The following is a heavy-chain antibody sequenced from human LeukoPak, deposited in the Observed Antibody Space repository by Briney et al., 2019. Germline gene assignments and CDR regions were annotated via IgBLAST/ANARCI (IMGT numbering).Heavy chain of an antibody. CDR2: IYHTGTT. J-gene: IGHJ4*02. V-gene: IGHV4-30-4*01. CDR3: ASVSVWELATHTGGSFDY. Sequence: PSETLSLTCTVSGGLISRIEYYWGWVRQSPVKGLEWLGHIYHTGTTLYSPHLNNRLTISVDSSKNQFSLTLNSVTATDTAVYYCASVSVWELATHTGGSFDYWGRGILVTVSS. CDR1: GGLISRIEYY. D-gene: IGHD1-26*01.